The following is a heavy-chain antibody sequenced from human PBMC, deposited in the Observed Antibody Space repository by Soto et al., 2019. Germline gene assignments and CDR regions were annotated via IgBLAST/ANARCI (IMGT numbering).Heavy chain of an antibody. Sequence: PSETLSLTCTVSGGSISSGDYYWSWIRQPPGKGLEWIGYIYYSGSTYYNTSLKSQVTISVDTSKNQFSLKLSSVTAADTAVYYCAREPGMVTGLAAAGPNFDYWGQGTLVTVSS. CDR3: AREPGMVTGLAAAGPNFDY. V-gene: IGHV4-30-4*01. J-gene: IGHJ4*02. CDR1: GGSISSGDYY. CDR2: IYYSGST. D-gene: IGHD6-13*01.